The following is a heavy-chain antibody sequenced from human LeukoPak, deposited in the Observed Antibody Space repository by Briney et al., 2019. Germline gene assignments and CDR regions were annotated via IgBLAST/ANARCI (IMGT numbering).Heavy chain of an antibody. CDR3: AKDRYYDSSGLDDAFDI. CDR2: ISGSGGST. Sequence: GGSLRLSCAASGFTFSSYAMSWVRQAPGKGLEWVSAISGSGGSTYNADSVKGRFTISRDNSKNTLYLQMNSLRAEDTAVYYCAKDRYYDSSGLDDAFDIWGQGTMVTVSS. V-gene: IGHV3-23*01. CDR1: GFTFSSYA. D-gene: IGHD3-22*01. J-gene: IGHJ3*02.